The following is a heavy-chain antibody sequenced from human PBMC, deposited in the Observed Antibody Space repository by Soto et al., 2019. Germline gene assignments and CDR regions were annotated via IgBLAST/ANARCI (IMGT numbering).Heavy chain of an antibody. V-gene: IGHV3-30*18. D-gene: IGHD3-22*01. CDR2: ISYDGSNK. Sequence: QVQLVESGGGVVQPGRSLRLSCAASGFTFSSYGMHWVRQAPGKGLEWVAVISYDGSNKYYADSVKGRFTISRDNAKNTLYLQMNRLRAEDTAVYYCAKVGGYDSSGYYPRDAFDIWGQGTMVTVSS. CDR3: AKVGGYDSSGYYPRDAFDI. CDR1: GFTFSSYG. J-gene: IGHJ3*02.